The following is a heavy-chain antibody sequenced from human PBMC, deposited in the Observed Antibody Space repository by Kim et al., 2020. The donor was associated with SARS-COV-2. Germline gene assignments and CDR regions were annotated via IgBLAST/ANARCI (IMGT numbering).Heavy chain of an antibody. CDR2: ISSSSSYI. D-gene: IGHD3-3*01. J-gene: IGHJ4*02. Sequence: GGSLRLSCAASGFTFSSYSMNWVRQAPGKGLEWVSSISSSSSYIYYADSVKGRFTISRDNAKNSLYLQMNSLRAEDTAVYYCARDTGATDFWSGYDYYFDYWGQGTLVTVSS. CDR1: GFTFSSYS. CDR3: ARDTGATDFWSGYDYYFDY. V-gene: IGHV3-21*01.